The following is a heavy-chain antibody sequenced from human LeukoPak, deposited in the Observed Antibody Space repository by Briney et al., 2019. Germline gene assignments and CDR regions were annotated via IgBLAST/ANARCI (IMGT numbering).Heavy chain of an antibody. Sequence: SQTLSLTCAISGDSVSSNSAAWNWIRQSPSRGLEWLRRTYYKSQWYSDYAVSVKSRITVNPDTSKNQFSLQLNSVTPGDTAMYYCAKDSRSGPRQTNAFDVWGQGTMVTVSS. J-gene: IGHJ3*01. V-gene: IGHV6-1*01. CDR1: GDSVSSNSAA. CDR3: AKDSRSGPRQTNAFDV. D-gene: IGHD3-10*01. CDR2: TYYKSQWYS.